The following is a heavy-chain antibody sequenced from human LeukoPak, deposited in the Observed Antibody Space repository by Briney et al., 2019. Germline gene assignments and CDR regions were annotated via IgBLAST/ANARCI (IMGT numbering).Heavy chain of an antibody. Sequence: HPEGSLRLSCAASGFTFSRHWMTWVRQAPGKGLEWVANIKHDGSEKNYVDSVKGRFTISRDNAKNSLYLQMNSLRAEDTAVYYCARESLVTAPVDYWGQGTLVTVSS. J-gene: IGHJ4*02. D-gene: IGHD2-21*02. CDR1: GFTFSRHW. V-gene: IGHV3-7*03. CDR3: ARESLVTAPVDY. CDR2: IKHDGSEK.